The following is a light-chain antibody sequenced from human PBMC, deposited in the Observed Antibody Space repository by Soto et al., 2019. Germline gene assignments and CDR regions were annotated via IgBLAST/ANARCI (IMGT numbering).Light chain of an antibody. J-gene: IGKJ3*01. CDR2: AAS. CDR1: ETTALY. V-gene: IGKV1-39*01. Sequence: DIEMTQSPPSLSASVGDRVTITCRASETTALYLNWNQQKPGKAPKLLIRAASRLETGVPARFSGSGSGTAFTLTITALQPEDVATYYCQQSYNTPFTFGPGTTVDV. CDR3: QQSYNTPFT.